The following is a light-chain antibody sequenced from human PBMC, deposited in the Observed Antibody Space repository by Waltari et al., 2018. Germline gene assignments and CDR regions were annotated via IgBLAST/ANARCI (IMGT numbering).Light chain of an antibody. CDR2: KAS. V-gene: IGKV1-5*03. CDR1: QSLSTW. J-gene: IGKJ1*01. CDR3: QQYNSYSGT. Sequence: DIQMTQSPSTLSASVGDSVTITCRASQSLSTWLAWYQQKPGKAPKVLIYKASSLESGIPARFSGSGSGTEFTLTISSLQPDDFATYFCQQYNSYSGTFGQGTKVEIK.